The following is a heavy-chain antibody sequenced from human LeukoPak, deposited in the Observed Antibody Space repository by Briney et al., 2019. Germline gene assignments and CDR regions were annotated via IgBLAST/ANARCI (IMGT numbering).Heavy chain of an antibody. D-gene: IGHD3-10*01. CDR1: GYTFTSYA. CDR2: INAGNGNT. V-gene: IGHV1-3*01. CDR3: ARVRSPGVLDY. J-gene: IGHJ4*02. Sequence: ASVKVSCKASGYTFTSYAMHWVRQAPGQRLGGLGWINAGNGNTKYSQKFQGRVTITRDTSASTAYMELSSLRSEDTAVYYCARVRSPGVLDYWGQGTLVTVSS.